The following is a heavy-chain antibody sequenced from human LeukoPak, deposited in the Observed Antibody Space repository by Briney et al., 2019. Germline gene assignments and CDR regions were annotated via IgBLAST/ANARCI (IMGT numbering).Heavy chain of an antibody. CDR3: ARMGFIAVAGTSRPTYFDY. Sequence: NPGGSLRLSCAASEFTFTTYSMNWVRQAPGKGLEWVSSISSNSKYINYADSVKGRFTISRDNAKNALYLQMNSLSAEDTAVYYCARMGFIAVAGTSRPTYFDYWGQGTLVTVSS. CDR1: EFTFTTYS. CDR2: ISSNSKYI. V-gene: IGHV3-21*01. D-gene: IGHD6-19*01. J-gene: IGHJ4*02.